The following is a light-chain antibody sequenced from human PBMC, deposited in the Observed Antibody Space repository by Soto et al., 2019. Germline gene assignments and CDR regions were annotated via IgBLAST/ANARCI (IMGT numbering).Light chain of an antibody. CDR1: SSNIGRYP. CDR2: TNN. Sequence: QSVLTQPPSASGTPGQRVTISCSGSSSNIGRYPVSWYQHLPGTAPKVLIYTNNQRPSGVPDRFSGSKSTTSASLAINGLQSEDEADYYCASGDDRLMGVFGGGTKLTVL. J-gene: IGLJ3*02. V-gene: IGLV1-44*01. CDR3: ASGDDRLMGV.